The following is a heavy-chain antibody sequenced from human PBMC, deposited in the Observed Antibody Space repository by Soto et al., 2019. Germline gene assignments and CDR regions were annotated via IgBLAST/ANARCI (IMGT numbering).Heavy chain of an antibody. Sequence: QVTLKESGPVLVKPTETLTLTCTVSGFSLSNARMGVSWIRQPPGKALEWLAHIFSNDEKSYSTSLKSRLTISKDTSKSQVVLTMTNMDPVDTATYYCARVSTIIGVAVDYWGQGTLVTVSS. CDR2: IFSNDEK. V-gene: IGHV2-26*01. CDR3: ARVSTIIGVAVDY. D-gene: IGHD3-3*01. J-gene: IGHJ4*02. CDR1: GFSLSNARMG.